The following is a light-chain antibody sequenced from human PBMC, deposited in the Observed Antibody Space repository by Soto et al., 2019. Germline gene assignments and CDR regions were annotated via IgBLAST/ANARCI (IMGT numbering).Light chain of an antibody. V-gene: IGKV1-5*03. CDR1: QSINTW. Sequence: DIQMTQPPSTLSASVGDRVTITCRASQSINTWLAWYQQKPGKAPRLLIYTASSLESGVPSRFSGSGSGTEFTLTISSLQPDDFATYYCQQHESYPRTFGQGTKVEIK. CDR3: QQHESYPRT. J-gene: IGKJ1*01. CDR2: TAS.